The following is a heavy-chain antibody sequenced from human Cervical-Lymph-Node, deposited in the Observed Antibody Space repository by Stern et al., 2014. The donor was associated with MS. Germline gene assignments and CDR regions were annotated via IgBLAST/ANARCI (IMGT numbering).Heavy chain of an antibody. CDR1: GGSISSGDYY. CDR2: ICYSGST. J-gene: IGHJ6*02. D-gene: IGHD5-12*01. Sequence: VHLVESGPGLVKPSQTLSLTCTVSGGSISSGDYYWSWIRQPPGKGLEWIGYICYSGSTYYNPSLKSRVTISVDTSKNQFSLKLSSVTAADTAVYYCAREASGYGNYYYYYGMDVWGQGTTVTVSS. V-gene: IGHV4-30-4*01. CDR3: AREASGYGNYYYYYGMDV.